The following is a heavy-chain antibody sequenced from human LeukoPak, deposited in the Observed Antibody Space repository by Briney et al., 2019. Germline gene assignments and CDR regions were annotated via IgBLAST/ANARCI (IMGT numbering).Heavy chain of an antibody. Sequence: GGSLRLSCAASGFTFSSYAMSWVRQAPGKGLEWVSAISGSGGSTYYADSVKGRFTISRDNSKNTLYLQMNSLRAEDTAVYYCARAGGYYYDSSGYFDYWGQGTLVTVSS. CDR1: GFTFSSYA. CDR3: ARAGGYYYDSSGYFDY. J-gene: IGHJ4*02. D-gene: IGHD3-22*01. V-gene: IGHV3-23*01. CDR2: ISGSGGST.